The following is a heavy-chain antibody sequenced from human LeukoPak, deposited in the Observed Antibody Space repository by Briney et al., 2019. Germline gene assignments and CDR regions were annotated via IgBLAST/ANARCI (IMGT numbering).Heavy chain of an antibody. D-gene: IGHD5-12*01. J-gene: IGHJ4*02. Sequence: ASVKVSCKASGYTFTSYGISWVRQAPGQGVEWMGWISAYNGNTNYAQKLQGRVTMTTDTSTSTAYMELRSLRSDDTAVYYCARDQQVDTMIEFHFDSWGQGTLVTVSS. CDR2: ISAYNGNT. CDR1: GYTFTSYG. V-gene: IGHV1-18*01. CDR3: ARDQQVDTMIEFHFDS.